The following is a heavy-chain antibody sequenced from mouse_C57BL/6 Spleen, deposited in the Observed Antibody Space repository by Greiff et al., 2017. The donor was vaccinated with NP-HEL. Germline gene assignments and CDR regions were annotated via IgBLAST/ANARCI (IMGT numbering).Heavy chain of an antibody. V-gene: IGHV1-55*01. CDR1: GYTFTSYW. J-gene: IGHJ2*01. CDR3: ARRRFGTTVSGDY. D-gene: IGHD1-1*01. Sequence: QVQLQQPGAELVKPGASVKMSCKASGYTFTSYWITWVKQRPGQGLEWIGEILPGSGSTNYNEKFKGKATFTADTSSNTAYMQLSSLTTEDSAIYYCARRRFGTTVSGDYWGQGTTLTVSS. CDR2: ILPGSGST.